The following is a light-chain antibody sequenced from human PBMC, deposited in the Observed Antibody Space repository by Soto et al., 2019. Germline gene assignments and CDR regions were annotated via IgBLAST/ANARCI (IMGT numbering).Light chain of an antibody. CDR1: SGHSNYA. Sequence: QPVLTQSPSASASLGASVKLTCTLSSGHSNYAIAWHQQQPEKGPRYLMNVNSDGSHSKGDGIPDRFSGSSSGAERFLTISSLQSEDEADYYCQTWGTGMKIFGGGTQLTVL. J-gene: IGLJ7*01. CDR2: VNSDGSH. V-gene: IGLV4-69*01. CDR3: QTWGTGMKI.